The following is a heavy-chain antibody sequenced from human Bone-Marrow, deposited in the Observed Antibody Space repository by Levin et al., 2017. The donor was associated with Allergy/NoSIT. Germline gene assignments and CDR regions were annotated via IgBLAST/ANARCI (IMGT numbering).Heavy chain of an antibody. CDR2: IYWDDDK. CDR1: GFSLSTSGVG. D-gene: IGHD6-19*01. CDR3: AHRLLPPIVAVADTDDAFDI. Sequence: SGPTLVKPTQTLTLTCTFSGFSLSTSGVGVGWIRQPPGKALEWLALIYWDDDKRYSPSLKSRLTITKDTSKNQVVLTMTNMDPVDTATYYCAHRLLPPIVAVADTDDAFDIWGQGTMVTVSS. J-gene: IGHJ3*02. V-gene: IGHV2-5*02.